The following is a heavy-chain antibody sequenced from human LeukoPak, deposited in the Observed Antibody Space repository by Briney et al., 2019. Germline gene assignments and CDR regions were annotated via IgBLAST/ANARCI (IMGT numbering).Heavy chain of an antibody. CDR1: GFTFSSYG. CDR3: AKDSYGNVPADISYYFDY. V-gene: IGHV3-30*02. Sequence: SGGSLRLSCAASGFTFSSYGMHWVRQAPGKGLEWVAFIRYDGSNKYYADSVKGRFTISRDNSKNTLYLQMNSLRAEDTAVYYCAKDSYGNVPADISYYFDYWGQGNLVTVSS. D-gene: IGHD2-2*01. CDR2: IRYDGSNK. J-gene: IGHJ4*02.